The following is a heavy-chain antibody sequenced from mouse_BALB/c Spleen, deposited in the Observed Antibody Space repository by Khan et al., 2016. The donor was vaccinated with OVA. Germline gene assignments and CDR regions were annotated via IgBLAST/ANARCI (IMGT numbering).Heavy chain of an antibody. J-gene: IGHJ3*01. Sequence: QIQLVQSGAELARPGASVKMSCKASGYTFTSYTIHWIKERPGQGLEWIGYINPSNGYTNYNQKFKDKATLTTDKSSTTAYLQLSSLTSDDSPVYNCVRDGAYHRNDGWFAYCGQGTLVTVSA. CDR3: VRDGAYHRNDGWFAY. CDR1: GYTFTSYT. CDR2: INPSNGYT. V-gene: IGHV1-4*01. D-gene: IGHD2-14*01.